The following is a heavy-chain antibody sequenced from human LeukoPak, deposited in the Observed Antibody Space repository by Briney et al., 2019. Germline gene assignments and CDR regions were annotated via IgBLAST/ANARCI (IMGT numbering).Heavy chain of an antibody. D-gene: IGHD2-2*01. Sequence: ASVKVSCKASGYTFTSYGISWVRQAPGQGLEWMGWISAYNGNTNYAQKLQGRVTMTTDTSTSTAYMEVRSLRSDDTAVYYCARVYCSSTSCYVTVPDYWGQGTLVTVSS. CDR3: ARVYCSSTSCYVTVPDY. CDR2: ISAYNGNT. J-gene: IGHJ4*02. V-gene: IGHV1-18*01. CDR1: GYTFTSYG.